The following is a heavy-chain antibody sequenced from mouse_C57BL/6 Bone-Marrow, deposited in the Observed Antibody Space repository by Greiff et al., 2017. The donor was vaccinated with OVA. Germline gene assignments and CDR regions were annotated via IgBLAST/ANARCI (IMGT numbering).Heavy chain of an antibody. CDR2: ISSGGDYI. CDR1: GFTFSSYA. D-gene: IGHD2-3*01. J-gene: IGHJ4*01. Sequence: EVKLVESGEGLVKPGGSLKFSCAASGFTFSSYAMSWVRQTPEKRLEWVAYISSGGDYIYYADTVKGRVTISRDNARNSLYLQMSSLKSEDTALYYCTRDGYYAMDYWGQGTSVTVSS. V-gene: IGHV5-9-1*02. CDR3: TRDGYYAMDY.